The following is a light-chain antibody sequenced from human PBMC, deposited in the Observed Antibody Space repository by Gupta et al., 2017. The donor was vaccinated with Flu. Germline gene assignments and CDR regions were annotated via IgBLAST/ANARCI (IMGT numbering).Light chain of an antibody. CDR2: KTS. J-gene: IGKJ2*01. CDR3: QFQHV. Sequence: DIQMTQFPSTLSASVGDRVTISCRTSQTIRSLLAWYQQKPGKAPKILIYKTSTFRSGVPSRFSDSGYGTEFTLTIDSLQPDDSATYYGQFQHVFGQGTKLEIK. V-gene: IGKV1-5*03. CDR1: QTIRSL.